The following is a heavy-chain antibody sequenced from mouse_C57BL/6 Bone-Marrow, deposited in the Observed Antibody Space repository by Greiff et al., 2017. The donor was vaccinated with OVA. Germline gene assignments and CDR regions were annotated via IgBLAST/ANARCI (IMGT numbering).Heavy chain of an antibody. V-gene: IGHV2-2*01. D-gene: IGHD1-1*01. CDR2: IWSGGST. Sequence: QVQLQQSGPGLVQPSQSLSITCTVSGFSLTSYGVHWVRQSPGKGLEWLGVIWSGGSTDYNAAFISRLSISKDNSKCKVFLKKNSRQADDTAIYYCAREYYYGSSYYFDYWGQGTTLTVSS. J-gene: IGHJ2*01. CDR3: AREYYYGSSYYFDY. CDR1: GFSLTSYG.